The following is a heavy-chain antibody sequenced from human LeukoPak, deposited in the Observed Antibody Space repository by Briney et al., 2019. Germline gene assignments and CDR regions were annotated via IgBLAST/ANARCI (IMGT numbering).Heavy chain of an antibody. Sequence: ASVKVSCKASGYTFTKFGISWVRQAPGQEFEWMGWISPYNDNTNYAKKFQGRVTLTTDTSTSTAYMELRGLTSDDTAVYYCARIGNYYDSSGYYDTRDYWGQGTLVTVSS. CDR3: ARIGNYYDSSGYYDTRDY. D-gene: IGHD3-22*01. CDR1: GYTFTKFG. V-gene: IGHV1-18*01. J-gene: IGHJ4*02. CDR2: ISPYNDNT.